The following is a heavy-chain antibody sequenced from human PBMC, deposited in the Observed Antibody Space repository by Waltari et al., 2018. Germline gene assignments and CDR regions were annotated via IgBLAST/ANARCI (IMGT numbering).Heavy chain of an antibody. Sequence: EVQLVESGGGLVQPGRSLRLSCTASGFTFGEFAMSWVRQAPGKGLEWVGFIRSKAYGGTTEYAASVKGRFTISRDDSKSIAYLQMDSLKTEDTAVYYCTRASARGYCSGGSCPSHYWGQGTLVTVSS. CDR2: IRSKAYGGTT. CDR3: TRASARGYCSGGSCPSHY. CDR1: GFTFGEFA. D-gene: IGHD2-15*01. V-gene: IGHV3-49*04. J-gene: IGHJ4*02.